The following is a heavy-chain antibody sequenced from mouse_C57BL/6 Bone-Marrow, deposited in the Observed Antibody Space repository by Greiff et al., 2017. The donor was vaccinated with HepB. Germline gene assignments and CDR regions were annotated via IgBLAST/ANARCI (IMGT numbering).Heavy chain of an antibody. CDR2: IYPRSGNT. CDR1: GYTFTSYG. CDR3: ARCLITTVVATDWYFDV. Sequence: QVQLQHSGAELARPGASVKLSCKASGYTFTSYGISWVKQRTGQGLEWIGEIYPRSGNTYYNEKFKGKATLTADKSSSTAYMELRSLTSEDSAVYFCARCLITTVVATDWYFDVWGTGTTVTVSS. J-gene: IGHJ1*03. V-gene: IGHV1-81*01. D-gene: IGHD1-1*01.